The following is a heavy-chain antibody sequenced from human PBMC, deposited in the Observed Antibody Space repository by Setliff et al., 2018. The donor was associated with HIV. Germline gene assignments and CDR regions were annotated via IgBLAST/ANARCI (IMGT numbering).Heavy chain of an antibody. J-gene: IGHJ5*02. CDR2: LYSGGDT. CDR3: VRHRGVRDDSGWYGVAWFDP. Sequence: TSETLSLTCTVSGDSITTTNYYWGWIRQPPGKGLEWIGSLYSGGDTYYNPSLQSRVNISGDASKNQFSLRVSRVTATDTSTYYCVRHRGVRDDSGWYGVAWFDPWGPGSLVTVSS. D-gene: IGHD6-19*01. CDR1: GDSITTTNYY. V-gene: IGHV4-39*01.